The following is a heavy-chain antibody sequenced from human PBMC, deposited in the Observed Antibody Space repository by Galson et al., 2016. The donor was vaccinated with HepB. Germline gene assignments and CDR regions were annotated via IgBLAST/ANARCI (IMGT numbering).Heavy chain of an antibody. J-gene: IGHJ3*01. V-gene: IGHV4-39*01. D-gene: IGHD2-21*02. CDR2: IYYNEDT. CDR1: GGSISSTLYQ. CDR3: ARRTYCGGDCYAYTFDV. Sequence: SETLSLTCTVSGGSISSTLYQWGWFHQPPGKGLEWIGSIYYNEDTYYNPSLKSRITISVDTPKNQFSLKLSSLTAADTAVYYCARRTYCGGDCYAYTFDVWGLGTMVSVSS.